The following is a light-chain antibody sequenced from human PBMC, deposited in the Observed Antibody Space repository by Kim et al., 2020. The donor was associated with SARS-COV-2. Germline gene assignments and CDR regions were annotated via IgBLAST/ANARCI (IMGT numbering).Light chain of an antibody. CDR1: QTISSS. CDR2: NAS. J-gene: IGKJ2*01. CDR3: QQRSSWPRT. V-gene: IGKV3-11*01. Sequence: EIVLTQSPATLSLSPGERATLSCRASQTISSSLAWYQQKRGQAPRLLIYNASNRATGIPARFSGSGSGTDFTLTISSLEPEDFAVYYCQQRSSWPRTFGQGTKLEI.